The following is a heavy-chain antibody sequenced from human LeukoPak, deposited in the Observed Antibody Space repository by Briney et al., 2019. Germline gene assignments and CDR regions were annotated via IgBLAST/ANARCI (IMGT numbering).Heavy chain of an antibody. Sequence: PSETLSLTCTVSGGSISSSNYYWGWIRQPPGKGLEWIGSIYYSGSTYYNPSLKSRVSMSVDTSKNQFSLKLSSVTATDTAVYYCARHSHVLPFNYWGQGTLVTVSS. D-gene: IGHD4/OR15-4a*01. CDR2: IYYSGST. CDR1: GGSISSSNYY. CDR3: ARHSHVLPFNY. V-gene: IGHV4-39*01. J-gene: IGHJ4*02.